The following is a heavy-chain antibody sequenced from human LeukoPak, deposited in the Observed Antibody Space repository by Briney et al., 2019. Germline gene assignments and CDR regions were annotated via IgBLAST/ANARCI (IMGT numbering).Heavy chain of an antibody. V-gene: IGHV1-3*01. D-gene: IGHD1-26*01. Sequence: GASVKVSCKASGYTFTSYAMHWVRQAPGQRLEWMGWINAGNGNTKYSQKFQGRVTITRDTSASTAYMELSSLRSEDTAVYYCARDIRVLLSSGSYFAYWGQGTLVTVSS. CDR3: ARDIRVLLSSGSYFAY. J-gene: IGHJ4*02. CDR1: GYTFTSYA. CDR2: INAGNGNT.